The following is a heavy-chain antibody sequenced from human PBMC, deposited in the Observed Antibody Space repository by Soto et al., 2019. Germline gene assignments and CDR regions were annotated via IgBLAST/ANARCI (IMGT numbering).Heavy chain of an antibody. J-gene: IGHJ5*02. Sequence: ASVKVSCKASGYTFTSYYMHWVRQAPGQGLEWMGIINPSGGSTSYAQKFQGRVTMTRDTSTSTVYMELSSLRSEDTAVYYCARLRLADTGGYGEFDPWGQGTLVTVSS. CDR3: ARLRLADTGGYGEFDP. V-gene: IGHV1-46*01. D-gene: IGHD3-22*01. CDR1: GYTFTSYY. CDR2: INPSGGST.